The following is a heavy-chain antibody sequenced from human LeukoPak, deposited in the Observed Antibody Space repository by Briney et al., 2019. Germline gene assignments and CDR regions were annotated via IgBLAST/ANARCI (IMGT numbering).Heavy chain of an antibody. CDR3: ARDNSVGDTAWWFDP. Sequence: SVKVSCKASGGTFSSYAISWVRQAPGQGLEWMGGIIPIFGTASYAQKFQGRVTITADESTSTAYMELNSLRSEDTAVYYCARDNSVGDTAWWFDPWGQGTLVTVSS. CDR1: GGTFSSYA. D-gene: IGHD1-26*01. CDR2: IIPIFGTA. V-gene: IGHV1-69*13. J-gene: IGHJ5*02.